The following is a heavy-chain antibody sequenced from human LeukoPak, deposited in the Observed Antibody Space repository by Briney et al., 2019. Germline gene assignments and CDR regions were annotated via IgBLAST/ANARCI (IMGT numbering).Heavy chain of an antibody. Sequence: GGSLRLSCAASGFTFSSYSMNWVRQAPGNGLEWVSHITASGTAMFYADSVKGRFTISRDNAKNSLYLQMNSLRDEDTAVYYCARVGYGDYVGAFDIWGQGTMVTVSS. CDR1: GFTFSSYS. V-gene: IGHV3-48*02. CDR2: ITASGTAM. J-gene: IGHJ3*02. CDR3: ARVGYGDYVGAFDI. D-gene: IGHD4-17*01.